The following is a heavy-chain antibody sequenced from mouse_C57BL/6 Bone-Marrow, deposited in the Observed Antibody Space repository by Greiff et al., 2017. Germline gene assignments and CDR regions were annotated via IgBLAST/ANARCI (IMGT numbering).Heavy chain of an antibody. CDR3: ARSYYYGSSLFAY. CDR1: GFTFTDYY. J-gene: IGHJ3*01. CDR2: IRNKANGYTT. D-gene: IGHD1-1*01. V-gene: IGHV7-3*01. Sequence: EVMLVESGGGLVQPGGSLSLSCAASGFTFTDYYMSWVRQPPGKALEWLGFIRNKANGYTTEYSASVKGRFTISRDNSQSILYLQMNALRAEDSATYYCARSYYYGSSLFAYWGQGTLVTVSA.